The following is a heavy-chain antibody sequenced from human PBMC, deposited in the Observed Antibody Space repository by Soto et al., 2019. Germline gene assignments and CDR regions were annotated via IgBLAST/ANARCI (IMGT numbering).Heavy chain of an antibody. D-gene: IGHD6-6*01. CDR3: AKNAIAARPDYYYYYMDV. J-gene: IGHJ6*03. V-gene: IGHV3-9*01. Sequence: EVQLVESGGGLVQPGRSLRLSCAASGFTFDDYAMHWVWQAPGKGLEWVSGISWNSGSIGYADSVKGRFTISRDNAKNSLYLQMNSLRAEDTALYYCAKNAIAARPDYYYYYMDVWGKGTTVTVSS. CDR1: GFTFDDYA. CDR2: ISWNSGSI.